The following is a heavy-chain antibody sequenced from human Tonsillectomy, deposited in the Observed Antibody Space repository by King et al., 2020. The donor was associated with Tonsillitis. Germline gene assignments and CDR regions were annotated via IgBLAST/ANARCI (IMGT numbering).Heavy chain of an antibody. CDR1: GYSISSGYY. D-gene: IGHD3-10*01. J-gene: IGHJ4*02. Sequence: QLQESGPGLVKPSETLSLTCAVSGYSISSGYYWGWIRQPPGKGLEWIGSIYHTGSTYYNPSLKSRVTISVDTSKNQFSLKLISCTAADTAVYYCASWVIYGSGSNDNADYWGQGTLVTVSS. CDR2: IYHTGST. V-gene: IGHV4-38-2*01. CDR3: ASWVIYGSGSNDNADY.